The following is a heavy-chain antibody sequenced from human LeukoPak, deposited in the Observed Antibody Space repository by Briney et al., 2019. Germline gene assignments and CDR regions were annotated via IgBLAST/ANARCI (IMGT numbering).Heavy chain of an antibody. J-gene: IGHJ4*02. CDR3: ARAGAARYYLDY. V-gene: IGHV4-30-2*01. CDR2: IYHSGST. D-gene: IGHD2-15*01. CDR1: GGSISSGGYS. Sequence: PSETLSLTCAASGGSISSGGYSWSWIRQPPGKGLEWIGYIYHSGSTYYNPSLKSRVTISVDRSKNQFSLKLSSVTAADTAVYYCARAGAARYYLDYWGQGTLVTVSS.